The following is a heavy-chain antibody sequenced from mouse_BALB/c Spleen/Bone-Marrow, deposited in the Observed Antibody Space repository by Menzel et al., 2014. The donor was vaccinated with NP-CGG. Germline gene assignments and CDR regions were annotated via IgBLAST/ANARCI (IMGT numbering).Heavy chain of an antibody. CDR2: INSNGGST. V-gene: IGHV5-6-3*01. CDR3: GRDNYYDYDGFAY. J-gene: IGHJ3*01. CDR1: GFTLSSYG. Sequence: EVQVVESGGGLVQPGGSLKISCAASGFTLSSYGMSWVRQTPDKRLDLVATINSNGGSTYYPDSVKGRFTISRDNAKNTLYLQMSSLKSEDTAMYYCGRDNYYDYDGFAYWGQGTLVTVSA. D-gene: IGHD2-4*01.